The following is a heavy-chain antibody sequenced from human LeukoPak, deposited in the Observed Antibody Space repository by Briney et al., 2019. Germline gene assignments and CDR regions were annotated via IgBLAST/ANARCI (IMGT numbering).Heavy chain of an antibody. CDR3: ARGILERDYYDSSGYYFGY. D-gene: IGHD3-22*01. J-gene: IGHJ4*02. CDR1: GFTFSSYR. Sequence: GGSLRLSCAASGFTFSSYRMNWVRQAPGKGLEWVSSISSSSSYIYYADSVKGRFTISRDNAKNSLYLQTNSLRAEDTAVYYCARGILERDYYDSSGYYFGYWGQGTLVTVSS. V-gene: IGHV3-21*01. CDR2: ISSSSSYI.